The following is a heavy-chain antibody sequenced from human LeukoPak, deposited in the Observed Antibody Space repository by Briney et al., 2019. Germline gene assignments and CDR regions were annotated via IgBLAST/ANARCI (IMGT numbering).Heavy chain of an antibody. Sequence: PGGSLRLSCAASRFIFSLYGMHWVRQAPGKGLEWVAVISYDGSNKYYADSVKGRFTISRDNSKNTLYLQMTSLRADDTAVYYCAKEGSYNPFDYWGQGTLVTVSS. CDR2: ISYDGSNK. V-gene: IGHV3-30*18. J-gene: IGHJ4*02. CDR1: RFIFSLYG. CDR3: AKEGSYNPFDY. D-gene: IGHD1-14*01.